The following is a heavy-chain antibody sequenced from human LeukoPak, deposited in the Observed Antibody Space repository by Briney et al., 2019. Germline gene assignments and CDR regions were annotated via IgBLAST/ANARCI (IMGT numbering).Heavy chain of an antibody. J-gene: IGHJ4*02. D-gene: IGHD5-18*01. CDR3: ARLVDTAMVTFYFDY. Sequence: NRGESLKISCRGSGYTFTIYWIGWVRQIPGKGLEWMGIIYPGDSDTRYSPSFQGQVTISADKSNSTAYLQWSSLKASDTAMYYCARLVDTAMVTFYFDYWGQGTLVTVSS. CDR1: GYTFTIYW. V-gene: IGHV5-51*01. CDR2: IYPGDSDT.